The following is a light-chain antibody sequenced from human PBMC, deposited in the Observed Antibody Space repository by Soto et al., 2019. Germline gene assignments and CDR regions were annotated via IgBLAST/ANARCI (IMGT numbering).Light chain of an antibody. J-gene: IGKJ5*01. CDR2: KVS. Sequence: DIVMTQSPLSLPVTLGQPASISCRSSQSLVYSDGNMYLNWFQQRPGQSPRRLIYKVSNRDPGVPDRFSGSGSGTDFTLKISRVEADDVGIYYCMQGTHWPITFGQGTRLEIK. V-gene: IGKV2-30*01. CDR3: MQGTHWPIT. CDR1: QSLVYSDGNMY.